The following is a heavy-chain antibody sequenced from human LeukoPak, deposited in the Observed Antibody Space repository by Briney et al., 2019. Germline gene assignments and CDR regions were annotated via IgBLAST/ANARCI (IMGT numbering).Heavy chain of an antibody. CDR1: GFTFSSYG. CDR3: AKDGRGVRTMAATYYYYYGMDV. V-gene: IGHV3-30*02. J-gene: IGHJ6*02. CDR2: IRYDGSNK. D-gene: IGHD6-25*01. Sequence: GGSLRLSCAASGFTFSSYGMHWVRQAPGKGLEWVAFIRYDGSNKYYADSVKGRFTTSRDNSKNTLYLQMNSLRAEDTAVYYCAKDGRGVRTMAATYYYYYGMDVWGQGTTVTVSS.